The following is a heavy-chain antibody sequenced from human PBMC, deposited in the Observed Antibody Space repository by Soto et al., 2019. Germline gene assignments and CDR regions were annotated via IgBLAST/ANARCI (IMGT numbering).Heavy chain of an antibody. Sequence: GGSLRLSCAASGFTFSSYAMSWVRQAPGKGLEWVSAISGSGGSTYYADSVKGRFTISRDNSKNTLYLQMNSLRAEDTAVYYCAKDLTGATMSGFLFLGYWGQGTLVTVSS. D-gene: IGHD1-26*01. CDR3: AKDLTGATMSGFLFLGY. CDR1: GFTFSSYA. J-gene: IGHJ4*02. V-gene: IGHV3-23*01. CDR2: ISGSGGST.